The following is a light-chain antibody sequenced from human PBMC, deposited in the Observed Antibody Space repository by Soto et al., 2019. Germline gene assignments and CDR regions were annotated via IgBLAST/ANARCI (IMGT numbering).Light chain of an antibody. V-gene: IGKV3-11*01. CDR1: QSVRTS. CDR2: DAS. J-gene: IGKJ5*01. CDR3: QQRNVWPPIT. Sequence: EVVLTQSPATLSLSPGERANLSCRASQSVRTSLAWYQHKPGQAPRLVIYDASLRANGVPARFGGSGSGTDFTLTINSLEPEDFAVYYCQQRNVWPPITFGQGTRLEI.